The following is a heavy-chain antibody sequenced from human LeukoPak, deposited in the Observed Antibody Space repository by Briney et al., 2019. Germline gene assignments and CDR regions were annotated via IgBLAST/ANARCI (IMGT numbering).Heavy chain of an antibody. Sequence: GGSLRLSCAASGFTFSSYSMNWVRQAPGKGLEWVSSISSSSSYIYYADSVKGRFTISRDNAKNSLYLQMNSLRAEDTAVYYCARVLMVYAVYYFDYWGQGSLVTVSS. CDR2: ISSSSSYI. CDR1: GFTFSSYS. D-gene: IGHD2-8*01. V-gene: IGHV3-21*01. CDR3: ARVLMVYAVYYFDY. J-gene: IGHJ4*02.